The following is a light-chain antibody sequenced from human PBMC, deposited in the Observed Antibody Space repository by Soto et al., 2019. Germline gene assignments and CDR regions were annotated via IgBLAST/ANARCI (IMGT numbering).Light chain of an antibody. CDR2: DVN. CDR1: AYDVGAYIF. CDR3: ASYTGTNTL. Sequence: QSVLTQPASVSVSPGQSITISCTGTAYDVGAYIFVSWYQQHPGKAPKVIIYDVNTRPSGVSNRFSGSKLGTTASLTISGLQADDEADYYCASYTGTNTLFGGGTKVTVL. J-gene: IGLJ2*01. V-gene: IGLV2-14*01.